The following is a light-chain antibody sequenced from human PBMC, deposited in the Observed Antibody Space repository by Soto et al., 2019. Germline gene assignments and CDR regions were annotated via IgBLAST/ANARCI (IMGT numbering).Light chain of an antibody. CDR3: SSFTTSSTWV. V-gene: IGLV2-14*01. J-gene: IGLJ3*02. Sequence: QSALTQPASVSGSPGQSITISCTGASSDVGNCNCVSWYQQHPGKAPKLMIYEVSNRPSGVSDRFSGSKAGHTASLTISGLQAEDEADYYCSSFTTSSTWVFGGGTKLTVL. CDR1: SSDVGNCNC. CDR2: EVS.